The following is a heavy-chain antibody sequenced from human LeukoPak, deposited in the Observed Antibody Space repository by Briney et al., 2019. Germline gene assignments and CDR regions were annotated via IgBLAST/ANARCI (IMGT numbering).Heavy chain of an antibody. D-gene: IGHD3-10*01. J-gene: IGHJ4*02. CDR1: GGSVSSTTYY. CDR3: ARYVVYGSGKYYFDY. Sequence: PSETLSLTCTASGGSVSSTTYYWSWIRQPPGKGLEWIASINYSGSTYYNPSLKSRVTISVDTSENQFSLKLSSLTSAVTAVYYCARYVVYGSGKYYFDYWGQGTLVTVSS. CDR2: INYSGST. V-gene: IGHV4-39*01.